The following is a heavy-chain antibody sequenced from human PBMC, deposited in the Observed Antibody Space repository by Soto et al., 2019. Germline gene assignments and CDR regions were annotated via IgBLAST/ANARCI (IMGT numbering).Heavy chain of an antibody. D-gene: IGHD3-22*01. CDR2: ISGSGGST. CDR3: AKGWDYYDSSGYRGLDI. CDR1: GFTFSSYA. J-gene: IGHJ3*02. V-gene: IGHV3-23*01. Sequence: GSLRLSCAASGFTFSSYAMSWVRQAPGKGLEWVSAISGSGGSTYYADSVKGRFTISRDNSKNTLYLQMNSLRAEDTAVYYCAKGWDYYDSSGYRGLDIWGQGTMVTVSS.